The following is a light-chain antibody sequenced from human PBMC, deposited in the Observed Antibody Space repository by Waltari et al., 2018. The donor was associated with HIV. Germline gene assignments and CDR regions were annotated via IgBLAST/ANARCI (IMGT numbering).Light chain of an antibody. CDR2: DVS. J-gene: IGLJ3*02. Sequence: QSALTQPASVSGSPGQSLTISSTGPRRAVGGYNNVPWYQQHPGKAPKLMIYDVSNRPSGVSNRFSGSKSGNTASLTISGLQAEDEADYYCSSYTSSSLWVFGGGTKLTVL. V-gene: IGLV2-14*03. CDR1: RRAVGGYNN. CDR3: SSYTSSSLWV.